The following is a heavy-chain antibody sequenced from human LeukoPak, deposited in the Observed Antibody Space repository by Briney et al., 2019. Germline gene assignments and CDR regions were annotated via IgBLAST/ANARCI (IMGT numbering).Heavy chain of an antibody. V-gene: IGHV3-23*01. Sequence: PGGSLRLSCAASGFTFSSCAMSWVRQAPGKGLEWVSGISASGGTTYYADSVKGRFTISRDNSKNTLVLQLNSLRAEDTAVYYCAKDPTDFDSSGQTYSDYWGQGTLVTVSS. D-gene: IGHD3-22*01. CDR1: GFTFSSCA. J-gene: IGHJ4*02. CDR2: ISASGGTT. CDR3: AKDPTDFDSSGQTYSDY.